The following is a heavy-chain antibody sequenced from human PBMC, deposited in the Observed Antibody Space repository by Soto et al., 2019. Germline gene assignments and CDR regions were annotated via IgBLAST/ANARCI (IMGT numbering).Heavy chain of an antibody. J-gene: IGHJ6*03. CDR1: GFTFSSYW. CDR3: ARKELVFYYYYMDV. V-gene: IGHV3-7*01. D-gene: IGHD6-13*01. Sequence: GSLRLSCAASGFTFSSYWMSWVRQAPGKGLEWVANIKQDGSEKYYVDSVKGRFTISRDNAKNSLYLQMNSLRAEDTAVYYCARKELVFYYYYMDVWGKGTTVTVSS. CDR2: IKQDGSEK.